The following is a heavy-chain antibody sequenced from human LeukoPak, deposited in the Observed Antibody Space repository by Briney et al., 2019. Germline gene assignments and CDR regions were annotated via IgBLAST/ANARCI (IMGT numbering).Heavy chain of an antibody. CDR3: ARWGHYGPLGY. D-gene: IGHD4-17*01. J-gene: IGHJ4*02. Sequence: PSETLSLTCAVYGGSFSGYYWSWNRQPPGKGLEWIGEINHSGSTNYNPSLKSRVTISVDTSKNQFSLKLSSVTAADTAVYYCARWGHYGPLGYWGQGTLVTVSS. CDR2: INHSGST. V-gene: IGHV4-34*01. CDR1: GGSFSGYY.